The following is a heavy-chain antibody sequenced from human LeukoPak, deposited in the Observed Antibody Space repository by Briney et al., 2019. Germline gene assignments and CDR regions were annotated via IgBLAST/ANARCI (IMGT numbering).Heavy chain of an antibody. CDR1: GYTFASYD. CDR3: ARVPSLGYCSGGSCYRFDH. D-gene: IGHD2-15*01. Sequence: ASVTVSCKASGYTFASYDINWVRQAPGQGLERMGWMNPDSTNTGYAQKFQGRVTMTRDTSMSTAYMELSSLTSEDTAVYYCARVPSLGYCSGGSCYRFDHWGQGTLVAVSS. J-gene: IGHJ4*02. V-gene: IGHV1-8*01. CDR2: MNPDSTNT.